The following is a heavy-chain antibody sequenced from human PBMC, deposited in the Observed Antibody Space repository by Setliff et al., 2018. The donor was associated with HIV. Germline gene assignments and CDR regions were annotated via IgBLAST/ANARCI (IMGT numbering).Heavy chain of an antibody. J-gene: IGHJ5*02. CDR1: GGSISSSTYY. D-gene: IGHD2-8*01. Sequence: SETLSLTCSVSGGSISSSTYYWGWIRQPPGKGLEWIGDIFYTGNTYSNPSLKCRVAISVDTSENQFSLKLNSVTAADTAVYYCARRGRDGVLIVFATGFDPWGQGTLVTVSS. CDR2: IFYTGNT. V-gene: IGHV4-39*01. CDR3: ARRGRDGVLIVFATGFDP.